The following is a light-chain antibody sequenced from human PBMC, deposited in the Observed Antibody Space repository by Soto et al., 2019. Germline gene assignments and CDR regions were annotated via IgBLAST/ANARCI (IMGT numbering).Light chain of an antibody. V-gene: IGKV3-20*01. CDR3: QQCDRLPLT. CDR2: GAS. Sequence: EIVLTQSPGTLSLSPGERATLSYRASQSVRSSYLAWYQQKPGQAPRILIYGASRRAHDIPDRFSGSGSGTDFTLTISRLQPEDIGTYYCQQCDRLPLTFGGGTKVEI. CDR1: QSVRSSY. J-gene: IGKJ4*01.